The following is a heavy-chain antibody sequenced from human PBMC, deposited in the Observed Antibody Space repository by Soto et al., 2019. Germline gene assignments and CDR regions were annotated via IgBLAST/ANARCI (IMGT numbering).Heavy chain of an antibody. CDR1: GFPLSTYG. V-gene: IGHV3-23*01. CDR3: ARIRGYWYGMDV. J-gene: IGHJ6*02. Sequence: EVQLLESGGGLVQPGGSLRLSCAASGFPLSTYGMSWVRQAPGKGLEWVSSITGTGGDTYYADSVKGRFTSSRDNSNNMLYLQMNSLRVEDPAVYYCARIRGYWYGMDVWGQGTMITVSS. CDR2: ITGTGGDT.